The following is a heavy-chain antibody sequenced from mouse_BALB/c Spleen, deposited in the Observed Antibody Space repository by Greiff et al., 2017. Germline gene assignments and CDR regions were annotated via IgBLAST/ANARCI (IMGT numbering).Heavy chain of an antibody. D-gene: IGHD2-14*01. CDR3: AREGYRYDDAMDY. J-gene: IGHJ4*01. V-gene: IGHV5-9-4*01. Sequence: EVLGVESGGGLVKPGGSLKLSCAASGFTFSSYAMSWVRQSPEKRLEWVAEISSGGSYTYYPDTVTGRFTSSRDNAKNTLYLEMSSLRSEDTAMYYCAREGYRYDDAMDYWGQGTSVTVSS. CDR2: ISSGGSYT. CDR1: GFTFSSYA.